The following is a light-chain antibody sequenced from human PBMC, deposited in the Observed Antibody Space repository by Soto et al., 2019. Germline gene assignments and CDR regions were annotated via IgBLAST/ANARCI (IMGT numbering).Light chain of an antibody. Sequence: QSVLTQPPSVAWAPGQRVTISCTGSSSNIGAGYDVHWYQQLPGTAPKLLIYGNSNRPSGVPDRFSGSKSGTSASLAITGLQAEDEADYYCQSYDSSLSGSVFGGGTQLPVL. V-gene: IGLV1-40*01. CDR3: QSYDSSLSGSV. CDR1: SSNIGAGYD. CDR2: GNS. J-gene: IGLJ2*01.